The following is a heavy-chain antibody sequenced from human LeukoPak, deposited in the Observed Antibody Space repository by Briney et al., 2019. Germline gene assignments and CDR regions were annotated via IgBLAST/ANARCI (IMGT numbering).Heavy chain of an antibody. J-gene: IGHJ3*02. V-gene: IGHV4-59*01. CDR1: GGSISSYY. CDR2: IYYSGST. D-gene: IGHD3-10*01. CDR3: AREGKLWFGELSPSHAFDI. Sequence: SETLSLTCTVSGGSISSYYWSWIRQPPGKGLEWVGYIYYSGSTNYNPSLKSRLTISVDTSKNQFSLKLSSLTAADTAVYYCAREGKLWFGELSPSHAFDIWGQGTMVTVSS.